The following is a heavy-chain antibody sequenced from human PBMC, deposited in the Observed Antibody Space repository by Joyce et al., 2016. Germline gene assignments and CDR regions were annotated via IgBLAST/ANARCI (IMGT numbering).Heavy chain of an antibody. Sequence: EVRLVESGGGLVQPGGSLRLSCEVSGLRFCPFYINWVRQSPGKGLACVGRSKNKPDGYITEYAASVKGRFTISRDDSTSSLYLQMNSLRSEDTAFYYCATEGASSGPDFDRWGQGTLVTVSS. CDR3: ATEGASSGPDFDR. J-gene: IGHJ4*02. CDR2: SKNKPDGYIT. V-gene: IGHV3-72*01. CDR1: GLRFCPFY. D-gene: IGHD3-22*01.